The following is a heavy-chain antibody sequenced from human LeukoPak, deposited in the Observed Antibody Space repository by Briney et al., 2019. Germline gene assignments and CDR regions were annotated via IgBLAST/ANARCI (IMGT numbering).Heavy chain of an antibody. CDR3: AREVYSVYDWDAYDA. Sequence: QPGGSLRLSCAASGFTFNGHAMHWVRQAPGKGLEYVSGISGDGGRTYYANSVKGRFTISRDNSKNTLYLQMGSLKPEDMAVYHCAREVYSVYDWDAYDAWGQGTMVTVSS. CDR2: ISGDGGRT. V-gene: IGHV3-64*01. D-gene: IGHD5/OR15-5a*01. CDR1: GFTFNGHA. J-gene: IGHJ3*01.